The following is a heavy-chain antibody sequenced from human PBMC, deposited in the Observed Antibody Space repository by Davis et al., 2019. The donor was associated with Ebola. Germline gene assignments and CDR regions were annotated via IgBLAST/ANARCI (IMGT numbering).Heavy chain of an antibody. D-gene: IGHD2-15*01. Sequence: PGGSLRLSCAASGFTFSSYAMSWVRQAPGKGLEWVSAISGSGGSTYYADSVKGRFTISRDNSKNTLYLQMDSLRAEDTAVYYCAKGIVVAAIPDYYYGMDVWGQGTTVTVSS. V-gene: IGHV3-23*01. CDR2: ISGSGGST. J-gene: IGHJ6*02. CDR3: AKGIVVAAIPDYYYGMDV. CDR1: GFTFSSYA.